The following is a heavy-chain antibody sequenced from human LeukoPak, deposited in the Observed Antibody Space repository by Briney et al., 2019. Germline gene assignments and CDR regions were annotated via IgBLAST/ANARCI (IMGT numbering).Heavy chain of an antibody. J-gene: IGHJ4*02. D-gene: IGHD6-19*01. V-gene: IGHV5-51*01. CDR3: ARPLNDYSSGWFPPPYYFDY. CDR2: IYPGDSDT. CDR1: GYSFTSYW. Sequence: GESLKISCKGSGYSFTSYWIGWVRQMPGKGLEWMGIIYPGDSDTRYSPSFQGQVTISADKYISTAYLQWSSLKASDTAMYYCARPLNDYSSGWFPPPYYFDYWGQGTLVTVSS.